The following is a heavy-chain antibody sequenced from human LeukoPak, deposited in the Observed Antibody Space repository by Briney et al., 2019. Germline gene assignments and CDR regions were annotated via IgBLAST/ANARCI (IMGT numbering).Heavy chain of an antibody. CDR1: GGSINSGGYS. D-gene: IGHD4-17*01. Sequence: SETLSLTCAVSGGSINSGGYSWSWIRQPPGKGLEWIGYIYYSGSTYYNPSLKSRVTISVDTSKNQFSLKLSSVTAADTAVYYCARDRSVTTPGRFDPWGQGTLVTVSS. CDR3: ARDRSVTTPGRFDP. J-gene: IGHJ5*02. V-gene: IGHV4-30-4*07. CDR2: IYYSGST.